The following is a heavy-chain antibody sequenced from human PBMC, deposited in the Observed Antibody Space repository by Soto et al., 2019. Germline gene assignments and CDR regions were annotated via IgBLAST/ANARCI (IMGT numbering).Heavy chain of an antibody. CDR2: ISGSGGST. D-gene: IGHD4-17*01. CDR1: GFTFSSYA. V-gene: IGHV3-23*01. Sequence: GGSLRLSCAASGFTFSSYAMSWVRQAPGKGLEWVSAISGSGGSTYYADSVKGRFTISRDISKNTLYLQMNSLRVEDTAVYYCAIDESSGDYRTRDYWGQGTLVTVSS. J-gene: IGHJ4*02. CDR3: AIDESSGDYRTRDY.